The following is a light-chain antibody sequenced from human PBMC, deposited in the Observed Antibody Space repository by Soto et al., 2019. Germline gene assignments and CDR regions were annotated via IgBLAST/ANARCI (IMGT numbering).Light chain of an antibody. CDR3: QQYYSTPLT. Sequence: DIVMTQSPDSLAVSLGERATINCKSSQSVLYSSNNKNYLAWYQQKPGQPPKLLIYWASTRESGVPDRFSGSGSGTDFTLTISSLQAEDGAVYYCQQYYSTPLTFGQGTQVEIK. J-gene: IGKJ1*01. CDR1: QSVLYSSNNKNY. V-gene: IGKV4-1*01. CDR2: WAS.